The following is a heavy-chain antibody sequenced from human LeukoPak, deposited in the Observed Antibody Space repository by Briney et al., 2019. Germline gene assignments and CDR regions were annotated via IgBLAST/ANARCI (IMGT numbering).Heavy chain of an antibody. CDR2: IIPIFGTA. Sequence: SVKVSCKASGGTFSSYAISWVRQAPGQGLEWMGGIIPIFGTANYAQKFQGRVTITTDESTSSAYMELSSLRSEDTAVYYCAGTYYYDSSGYQSLFDYWGQGTLVTVSS. CDR1: GGTFSSYA. V-gene: IGHV1-69*05. D-gene: IGHD3-22*01. J-gene: IGHJ4*02. CDR3: AGTYYYDSSGYQSLFDY.